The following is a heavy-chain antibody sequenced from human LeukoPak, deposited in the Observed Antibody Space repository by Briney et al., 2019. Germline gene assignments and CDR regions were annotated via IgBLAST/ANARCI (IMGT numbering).Heavy chain of an antibody. D-gene: IGHD4-17*01. Sequence: ASVKVSCKASGYTFTGYYMHWLRQAPGQGLEWMGWINPNSGDANYAQKFQDRVTLTRDTSISTAYMELTNLRSDDTAVYYCARPTGDYCNCFDPWGQGTLVTVSS. CDR3: ARPTGDYCNCFDP. CDR2: INPNSGDA. J-gene: IGHJ5*02. V-gene: IGHV1-2*02. CDR1: GYTFTGYY.